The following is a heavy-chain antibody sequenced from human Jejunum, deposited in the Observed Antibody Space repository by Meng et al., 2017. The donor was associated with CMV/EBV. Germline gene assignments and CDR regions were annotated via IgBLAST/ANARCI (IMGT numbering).Heavy chain of an antibody. CDR2: IRYDGTNK. J-gene: IGHJ6*02. CDR1: FSRSW. V-gene: IGHV3-30*02. D-gene: IGHD3-3*01. Sequence: FSRSWLHWVRQAPGKGLEWVAFIRYDGTNKFHADSVKGRFTISRDNSKNTLYLQMNSLRGEDTAVYYCAKSRGDFWSGYYHGMDVWGQGTTVTVSS. CDR3: AKSRGDFWSGYYHGMDV.